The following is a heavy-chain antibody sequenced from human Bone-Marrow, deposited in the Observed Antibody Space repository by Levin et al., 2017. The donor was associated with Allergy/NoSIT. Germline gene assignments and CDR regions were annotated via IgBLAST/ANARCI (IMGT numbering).Heavy chain of an antibody. CDR1: GYTFTDYY. CDR3: ARDPDYYDRAFDI. Sequence: GASVKVSCKASGYTFTDYYMNWVRQAPGQGLEWMGWINPNSGGTNYAQKFQGRVTMTRDTSISTAYMGLSGLRSDDTAVYYCARDPDYYDRAFDIWGQGTMVTVSS. CDR2: INPNSGGT. V-gene: IGHV1-2*02. J-gene: IGHJ3*02. D-gene: IGHD3-22*01.